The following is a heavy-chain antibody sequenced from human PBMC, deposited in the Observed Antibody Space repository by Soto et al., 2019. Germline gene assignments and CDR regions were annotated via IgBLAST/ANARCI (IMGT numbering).Heavy chain of an antibody. J-gene: IGHJ6*02. Sequence: ASVKVSCKASGYTFTSYGISWVRQAPGQGLEWMGWISAYNGNTNYAQKLQGRVTMTTDTSTSTAYMELRSLRSDDTAVYYCASVDTAMVDYYGMDVWGQGTTVTVSS. CDR1: GYTFTSYG. V-gene: IGHV1-18*01. CDR2: ISAYNGNT. CDR3: ASVDTAMVDYYGMDV. D-gene: IGHD5-18*01.